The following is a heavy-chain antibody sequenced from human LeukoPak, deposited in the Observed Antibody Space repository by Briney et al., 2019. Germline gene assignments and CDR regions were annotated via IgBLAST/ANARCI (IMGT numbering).Heavy chain of an antibody. D-gene: IGHD6-19*01. J-gene: IGHJ5*02. V-gene: IGHV3-33*01. CDR1: GFTFSSYG. CDR2: IWYDGSNK. Sequence: GGPLRLSCAASGFTFSSYGMHWVRQAPGKGLEWVAVIWYDGSNKYYADSVKGRFTISRDNSKNTLYLQMNSLRAEDTAVYYCAREGIAVAGTWWFDPWGQGTLVTVSS. CDR3: AREGIAVAGTWWFDP.